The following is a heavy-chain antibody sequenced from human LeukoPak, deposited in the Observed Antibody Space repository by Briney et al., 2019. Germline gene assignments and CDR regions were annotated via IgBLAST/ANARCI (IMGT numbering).Heavy chain of an antibody. D-gene: IGHD2-15*01. CDR1: GFTFSSYW. CDR3: ARGAPYCSGANCMYYFDY. J-gene: IGHJ4*02. V-gene: IGHV3-74*01. CDR2: INSDGSST. Sequence: PGGSLRLSCAASGFTFSSYWMHWVRQAPGKGLVWVSRINSDGSSTSYADSVKGRFTISRDNAKNTLYLQMNSLRAEDTAVYYCARGAPYCSGANCMYYFDYWGQGTLVTVSS.